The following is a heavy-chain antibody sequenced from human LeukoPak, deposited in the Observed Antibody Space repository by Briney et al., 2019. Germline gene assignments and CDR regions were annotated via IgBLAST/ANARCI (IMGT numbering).Heavy chain of an antibody. J-gene: IGHJ4*02. CDR1: VFTFSSYA. CDR3: AKDRARYYYDSSGYFDY. V-gene: IGHV3-23*01. Sequence: GGSLRLSCAASVFTFSSYAMSLVRQAPGKGLEWVSAISCSGGSTYYADSVTGRFTRYRDTSKKTLYLQMNSMRAEDTAVYYCAKDRARYYYDSSGYFDYWGQGTLVTVSS. CDR2: ISCSGGST. D-gene: IGHD3-22*01.